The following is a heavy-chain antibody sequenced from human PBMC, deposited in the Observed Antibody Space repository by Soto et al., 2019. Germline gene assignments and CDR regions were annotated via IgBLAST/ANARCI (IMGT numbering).Heavy chain of an antibody. D-gene: IGHD3-10*01. CDR1: GGTFSSYA. Sequence: GASVKVSGKASGGTFSSYAISWVRQAPGQGLEWMGGIIPIFGTANYAQKFQGRVTITADESTSTAYMELSSLRSEDTAVYYCARTGGTRIDADYWGQGTLVTVSS. CDR2: IIPIFGTA. CDR3: ARTGGTRIDADY. J-gene: IGHJ4*02. V-gene: IGHV1-69*13.